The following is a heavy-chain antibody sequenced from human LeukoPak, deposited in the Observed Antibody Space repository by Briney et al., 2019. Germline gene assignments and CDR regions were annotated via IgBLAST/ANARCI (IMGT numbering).Heavy chain of an antibody. CDR1: RYTFASYD. CDR3: ARGRDGYNSHYYYYYMDV. Sequence: ASVKVSCKASRYTFASYDINWVRQATGQGLEWMGWMNPNSGNTGYAQKFQGRVTMTRNTSISTAYMELSSLRSEDTAVYYCARGRDGYNSHYYYYYMDVWGKGTTVTISS. V-gene: IGHV1-8*01. J-gene: IGHJ6*03. CDR2: MNPNSGNT. D-gene: IGHD5-24*01.